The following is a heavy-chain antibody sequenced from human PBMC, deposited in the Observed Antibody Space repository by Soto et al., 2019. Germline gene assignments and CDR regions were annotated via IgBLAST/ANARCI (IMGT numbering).Heavy chain of an antibody. CDR2: INPNSGGT. D-gene: IGHD6-6*01. Sequence: GASVKVSCKASGYTFTGYYMHWVRQAPGQGLEWMGWINPNSGGTNYAQKFQGWVTMTRDTSISTAYMELSRLRSDDTAVYYCARSSHHYYYMDVWGKGTTVTVSS. J-gene: IGHJ6*03. CDR1: GYTFTGYY. CDR3: ARSSHHYYYMDV. V-gene: IGHV1-2*04.